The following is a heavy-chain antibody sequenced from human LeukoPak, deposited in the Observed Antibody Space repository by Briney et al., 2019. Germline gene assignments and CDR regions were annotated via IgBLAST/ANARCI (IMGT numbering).Heavy chain of an antibody. CDR1: RYTFIQYY. CDR2: INPNSWGT. V-gene: IGHV1-2*02. Sequence: ASVKVSCQASRYTFIQYYMHGVRQAPGRGLAGMGWINPNSWGTTYAPTFQGRVTMTRDTSISTAYMELSRLRSDDTAVYYCARGGGYDYDWFDPWGQGTLVTVSS. D-gene: IGHD5-12*01. J-gene: IGHJ5*02. CDR3: ARGGGYDYDWFDP.